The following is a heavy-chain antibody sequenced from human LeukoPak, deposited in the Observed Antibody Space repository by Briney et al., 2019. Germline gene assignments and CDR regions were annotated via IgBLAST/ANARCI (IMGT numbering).Heavy chain of an antibody. CDR1: GYRFTSYW. CDR3: ARRGTSYYYYGMDV. CDR2: IYPGDSDT. Sequence: GESPKISCKGSGYRFTSYWNSWVRQMPRKGLEWMGIIYPGDSDTRYSPSFQGQVTISADKSNSTAYLQWSSLKASDTAMYYCARRGTSYYYYGMDVWGQGTTVTVSS. V-gene: IGHV5-51*01. J-gene: IGHJ6*02.